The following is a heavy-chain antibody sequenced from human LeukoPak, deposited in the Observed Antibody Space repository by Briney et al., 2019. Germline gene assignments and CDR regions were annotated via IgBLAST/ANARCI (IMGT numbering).Heavy chain of an antibody. J-gene: IGHJ4*02. CDR2: ISNNGGYT. CDR1: GFTFSSSA. Sequence: PGGSLRLSCAASGFTFSSSAMSWVRQAPGKGLEWVSAISNNGGYTYYADSVQGRFTISRDNSKSTLCLQMNSLRAEDTAVYYCSRSAYYDGSGNYYDYWGQGTLVTVSS. D-gene: IGHD3-22*01. V-gene: IGHV3-23*01. CDR3: SRSAYYDGSGNYYDY.